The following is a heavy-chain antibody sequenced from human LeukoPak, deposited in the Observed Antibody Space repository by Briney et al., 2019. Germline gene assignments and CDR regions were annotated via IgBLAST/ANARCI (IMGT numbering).Heavy chain of an antibody. J-gene: IGHJ4*02. CDR3: ARAAGDSSGYYHESYYFDY. CDR1: GLTLSSYS. V-gene: IGHV3-21*01. D-gene: IGHD3-22*01. CDR2: ISSSSSYI. Sequence: GGSLRLSCAASGLTLSSYSMNWVRQAPGKGLEWVSSISSSSSYIYYADSVKGRSTISRDNAKNSLYLQMNSLRAEDTAVYYCARAAGDSSGYYHESYYFDYWGQGTLVTVSS.